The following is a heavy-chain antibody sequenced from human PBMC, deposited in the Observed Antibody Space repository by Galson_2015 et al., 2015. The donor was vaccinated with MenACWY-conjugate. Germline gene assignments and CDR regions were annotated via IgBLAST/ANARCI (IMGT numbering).Heavy chain of an antibody. CDR3: AREYSNSSNYYFDY. CDR2: IYHSGST. D-gene: IGHD6-6*01. Sequence: ETLSLTCAVSGGSISSSNWWSWVRQPPGKGLEWIGEIYHSGSTNYNPSLKSRVTISVDKSKNQFSLKLSSVTAADTAVYYCAREYSNSSNYYFDYWGQGTLVTVSS. CDR1: GGSISSSNW. J-gene: IGHJ4*02. V-gene: IGHV4-4*02.